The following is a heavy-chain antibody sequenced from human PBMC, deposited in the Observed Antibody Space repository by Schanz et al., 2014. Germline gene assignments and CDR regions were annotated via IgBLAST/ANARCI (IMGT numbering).Heavy chain of an antibody. CDR3: ARGVRRGDGKNGYYNWFDP. J-gene: IGHJ5*02. D-gene: IGHD3-22*01. V-gene: IGHV4-59*01. CDR1: AAFISRYY. Sequence: QVQLQESGPGLVKPSETLSLTCTVSAAFISRYYWTWIRQPPGKGLEWIGYIYDSETSNSNPYLKSRVTISLDTSKNQFSLKLTSVTAADTAVYYCARGVRRGDGKNGYYNWFDPWGQGTLVTVSS. CDR2: IYDSETS.